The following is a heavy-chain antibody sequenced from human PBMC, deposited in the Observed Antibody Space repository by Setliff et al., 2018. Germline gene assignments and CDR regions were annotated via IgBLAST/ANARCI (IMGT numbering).Heavy chain of an antibody. V-gene: IGHV4-59*01. CDR3: SRAPSAGCSGGSCYSKGSGWDWFDP. J-gene: IGHJ5*02. CDR2: IYYSGST. CDR1: GGSISTYY. D-gene: IGHD2-15*01. Sequence: SETLSLTCTVSGGSISTYYWSWIRQLPGKGLEWIGYIYYSGSTNYNPSLKSRVTISVDTSKTKFSLTLSSVTAAATAVYYCSRAPSAGCSGGSCYSKGSGWDWFDPWGQGTLVTVSS.